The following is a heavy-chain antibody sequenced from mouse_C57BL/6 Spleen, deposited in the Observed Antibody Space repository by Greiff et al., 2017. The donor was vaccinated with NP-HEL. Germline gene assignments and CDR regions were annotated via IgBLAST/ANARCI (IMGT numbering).Heavy chain of an antibody. CDR3: ARAMITTGGYYFDY. J-gene: IGHJ2*01. CDR2: IYPGDGDT. D-gene: IGHD2-4*01. V-gene: IGHV1-82*01. CDR1: GYAFSSSW. Sequence: VKLQQSGPELVKPGASVKISCKASGYAFSSSWLNWVKQRPGKGLEWIGRIYPGDGDTNYNGKFKGKATLTADKSSSTAYMQLSSLTSEDSAVYFCARAMITTGGYYFDYWGQGTTLTVSS.